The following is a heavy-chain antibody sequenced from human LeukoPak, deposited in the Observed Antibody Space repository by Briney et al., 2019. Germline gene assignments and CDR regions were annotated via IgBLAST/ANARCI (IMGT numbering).Heavy chain of an antibody. Sequence: SSETLSLTCTVSGGSISSSSYYWGWIRQPPGKGLEWIGSIYYSGSTYYNPSLKSRVTISVDTSKNQFSLKLSSVTAADTAVYYCARRHSSSWYEGYWGQGTLVTVSS. J-gene: IGHJ4*02. CDR2: IYYSGST. D-gene: IGHD6-13*01. V-gene: IGHV4-39*01. CDR3: ARRHSSSWYEGY. CDR1: GGSISSSSYY.